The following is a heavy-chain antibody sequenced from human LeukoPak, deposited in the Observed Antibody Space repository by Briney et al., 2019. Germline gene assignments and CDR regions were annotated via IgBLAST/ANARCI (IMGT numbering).Heavy chain of an antibody. CDR3: ARGGTGTVTNNIRFDP. Sequence: SETLSLTCAVYGGSFSGYYWSWIRQPPGKGLEWIGEINHSGSTNYNPSLKSRVTISVDTSKNQFSLKLSSVTAADTAVYYCARGGTGTVTNNIRFDPWGQGTLVTVSS. J-gene: IGHJ5*02. CDR1: GGSFSGYY. D-gene: IGHD1/OR15-1a*01. CDR2: INHSGST. V-gene: IGHV4-34*01.